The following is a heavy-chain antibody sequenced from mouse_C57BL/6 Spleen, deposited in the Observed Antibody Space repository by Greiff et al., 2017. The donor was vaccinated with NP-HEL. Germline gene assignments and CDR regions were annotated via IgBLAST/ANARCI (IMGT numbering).Heavy chain of an antibody. J-gene: IGHJ1*03. CDR2: INPNNGGT. Sequence: EVKLQESGPELVKPGASVKIPCKASGYTFTDYNMDWVKQSHGKSLEWIGDINPNNGGTIYNQKFKGKATLTVDKSSSTAYMELRSLTSEDTAVYYCARVYGSSYWYFDVWGTGTTVTVSS. V-gene: IGHV1-18*01. CDR1: GYTFTDYN. CDR3: ARVYGSSYWYFDV. D-gene: IGHD1-1*01.